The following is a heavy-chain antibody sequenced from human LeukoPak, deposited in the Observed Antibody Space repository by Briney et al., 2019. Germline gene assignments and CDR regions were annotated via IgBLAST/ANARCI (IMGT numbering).Heavy chain of an antibody. V-gene: IGHV3-30*02. CDR2: IRYDGSNK. D-gene: IGHD3-10*01. CDR1: GFTFSNYA. CDR3: AKDTRGDYGWDFDY. Sequence: GGSLRLSCAASGFTFSNYAMHWVRQAPGKGLEWVAFIRYDGSNKYYADSVKGRFTISRDNSKNTRYLQMNSLRAEDAAVYYCAKDTRGDYGWDFDYWGQGTLVTVSS. J-gene: IGHJ4*02.